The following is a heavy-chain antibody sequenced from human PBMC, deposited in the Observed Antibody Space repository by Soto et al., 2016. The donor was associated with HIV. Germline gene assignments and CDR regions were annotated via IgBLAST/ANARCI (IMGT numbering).Heavy chain of an antibody. CDR3: TQPTLISSY. D-gene: IGHD3-10*01. V-gene: IGHV3-73*01. Sequence: EVQLVESGGGLVQPGGSLTLSCAGSGLNVSASPLHWVRQPSGKGLEWVGRIRNKGDTYTAAYDVSLKGRFTISRDDSKNTAYLHMNDLKTEDTAVYYCTQPTLISSYWGQGALVTVSS. J-gene: IGHJ4*02. CDR1: GLNVSASP. CDR2: IRNKGDTYTA.